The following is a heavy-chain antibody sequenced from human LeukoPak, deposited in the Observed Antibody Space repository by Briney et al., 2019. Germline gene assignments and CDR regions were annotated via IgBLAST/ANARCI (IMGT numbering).Heavy chain of an antibody. Sequence: GGSLRLSCAASGFTFSSYWMHWVRQAPGKGLVWVSRSSTDGSSTSYADSVKGRFTISRDNANNTLYLQMNSLRAEDTAVYYCAKSGSDSYAWYLDLWGRGTLVTVSS. V-gene: IGHV3-74*01. CDR2: SSTDGSST. CDR3: AKSGSDSYAWYLDL. D-gene: IGHD1-26*01. J-gene: IGHJ2*01. CDR1: GFTFSSYW.